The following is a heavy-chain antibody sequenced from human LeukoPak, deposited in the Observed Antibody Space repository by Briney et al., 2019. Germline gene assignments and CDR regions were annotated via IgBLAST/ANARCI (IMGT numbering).Heavy chain of an antibody. Sequence: ASVNVSCKVSGYTLTELSMHWVRQAPGKGLEWMGGFDPEDGETIYAQKFQGRVTMTEDTSTDTAYMELSSLRSEDTAVYYCATLPDIVATSAAFDIWGQGTMVTVSS. J-gene: IGHJ3*02. CDR3: ATLPDIVATSAAFDI. CDR2: FDPEDGET. D-gene: IGHD5-12*01. V-gene: IGHV1-24*01. CDR1: GYTLTELS.